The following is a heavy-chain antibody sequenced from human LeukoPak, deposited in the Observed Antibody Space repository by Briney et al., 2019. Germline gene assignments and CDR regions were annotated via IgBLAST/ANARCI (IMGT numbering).Heavy chain of an antibody. V-gene: IGHV1-2*02. J-gene: IGHJ4*02. CDR2: INLNSGAT. D-gene: IGHD6-19*01. CDR1: GYIFTDYY. Sequence: ASVKVSFKTSGYIFTDYYIHWVRQVPGQGLEWLGWINLNSGATKYSQKLQARVTMTRDTSISTAYMDLSRLKSDDTAVYYCARDSISVAGTFFDYWGQGTLLTVSS. CDR3: ARDSISVAGTFFDY.